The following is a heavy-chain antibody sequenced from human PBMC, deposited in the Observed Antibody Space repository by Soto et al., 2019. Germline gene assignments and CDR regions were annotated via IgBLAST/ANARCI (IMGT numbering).Heavy chain of an antibody. CDR2: ISAYNGNT. J-gene: IGHJ4*02. D-gene: IGHD1-26*01. CDR1: GYTFTSYG. CDR3: AAERIRGATPDY. Sequence: ASVKVSCQASGYTFTSYGISWVRQAPGQGLEWMGWISAYNGNTNYAQKVRGRVTMTTDTSTSTAYMELRSLRSDDTAVYYCAAERIRGATPDYPGQGILVTVSS. V-gene: IGHV1-18*01.